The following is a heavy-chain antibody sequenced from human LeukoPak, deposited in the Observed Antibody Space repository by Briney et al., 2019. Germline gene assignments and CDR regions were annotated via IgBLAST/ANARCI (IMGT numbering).Heavy chain of an antibody. V-gene: IGHV4-30-4*07. D-gene: IGHD3-3*01. J-gene: IGHJ4*02. CDR1: GASFSSGGYS. CDR2: ISSTGST. CDR3: ARRKEEDFGVVITSYFDY. Sequence: SETLSLTCAVSGASFSSGGYSWTWIRQPPGKGLEWIGYISSTGSTYYNPSLKSRVTISVDMSKNQFSLKLSSVTAADTAVYYCARRKEEDFGVVITSYFDYWGQGTLVTVSS.